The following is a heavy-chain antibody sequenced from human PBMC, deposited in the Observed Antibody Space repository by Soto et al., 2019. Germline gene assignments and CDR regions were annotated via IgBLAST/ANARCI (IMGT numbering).Heavy chain of an antibody. CDR2: ISSGSSTR. V-gene: IGHV3-48*02. CDR1: GFTFSSSS. D-gene: IGHD3-10*01. Sequence: DVQLVESGGGLVQPGGSLRLSCAASGFTFSSSSMNWVRQAPGKGLEWVSYISSGSSTRYYADSVKGRFTISRDNAKNSLYLQMNSLRDEDTAVYHCAGDLRNYVSVSSGWGQGTLVTVSS. J-gene: IGHJ4*02. CDR3: AGDLRNYVSVSSG.